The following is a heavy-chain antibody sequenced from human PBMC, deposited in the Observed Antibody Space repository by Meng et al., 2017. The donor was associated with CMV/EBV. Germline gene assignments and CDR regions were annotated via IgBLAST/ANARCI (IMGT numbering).Heavy chain of an antibody. CDR3: ARAGDYGGRGYFDY. CDR2: IIPIFGTA. Sequence: VQWVQSVAEVKTPGSSLTVSCNASGGTFSSYAISWVRQAPGQGLEWMGGIIPIFGTANYAQKFQGRVTITADESTSTAYMELSSLRSEDTAVYYCARAGDYGGRGYFDYWGQGTPVTVSS. D-gene: IGHD4-23*01. CDR1: GGTFSSYA. J-gene: IGHJ4*02. V-gene: IGHV1-69*12.